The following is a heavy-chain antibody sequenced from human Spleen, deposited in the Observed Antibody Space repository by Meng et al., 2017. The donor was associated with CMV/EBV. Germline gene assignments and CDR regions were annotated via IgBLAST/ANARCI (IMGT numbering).Heavy chain of an antibody. CDR1: GGPIKNPNYY. CDR3: VRVRGSGSEDY. J-gene: IGHJ4*02. V-gene: IGHV4-31*03. Sequence: SETLSLTCTVSGGPIKNPNYYWSWNRHQPGKGLEWLGYSYYTGAYYNPSLASRIFISLDSSNNRYSLTLRDVTAADTALYFCVRVRGSGSEDYWGPGTLVTVSS. D-gene: IGHD3-10*01. CDR2: SYYTGA.